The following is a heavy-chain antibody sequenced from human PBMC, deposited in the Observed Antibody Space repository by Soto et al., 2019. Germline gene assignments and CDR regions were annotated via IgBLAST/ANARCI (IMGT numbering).Heavy chain of an antibody. D-gene: IGHD6-13*01. J-gene: IGHJ1*01. CDR2: ISGYNGNT. CDR1: GYTFSNYG. Sequence: QVQLVQSGAEVKKPGASVKVSCKASGYTFSNYGISWVRQAPGQGPEWMGWISGYNGNTNYGQTLQGRVTMTTDTSTRTAYMELRSLRYDDTAVYYCARGGSSWSTEYYQHWGQGTLVIVSS. CDR3: ARGGSSWSTEYYQH. V-gene: IGHV1-18*01.